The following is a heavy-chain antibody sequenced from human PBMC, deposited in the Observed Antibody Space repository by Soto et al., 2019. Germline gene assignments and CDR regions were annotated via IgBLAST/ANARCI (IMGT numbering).Heavy chain of an antibody. D-gene: IGHD3-16*01. J-gene: IGHJ6*03. CDR2: ISAYNGNT. CDR3: ARGRGTADYYYMDV. Sequence: ASVKVSYKASGYTFTSYGISWVRQAPGQGLEWMGWISAYNGNTNYAQKLQGRVTMTTDTSTSTAYMELRSLRSDDTAVYYCARGRGTADYYYMDVWGKGTTVTVSS. CDR1: GYTFTSYG. V-gene: IGHV1-18*01.